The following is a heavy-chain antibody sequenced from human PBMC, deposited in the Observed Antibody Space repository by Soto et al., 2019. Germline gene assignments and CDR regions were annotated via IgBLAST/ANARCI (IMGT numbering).Heavy chain of an antibody. J-gene: IGHJ3*02. CDR1: GFTFSDYS. V-gene: IGHV3-48*01. CDR2: ISKSSFTI. D-gene: IGHD3-22*01. Sequence: GGSLRLSCAVSGFTFSDYSMNWVRQAPGRGLEWISYISKSSFTIHYADSVEGRFAISRDNAKNSLYLQMNSLRAEDTAVYYCAKEAGCSGYDSPYYYDSSGYSPDAFEIWGQGTMVTVSS. CDR3: AKEAGCSGYDSPYYYDSSGYSPDAFEI.